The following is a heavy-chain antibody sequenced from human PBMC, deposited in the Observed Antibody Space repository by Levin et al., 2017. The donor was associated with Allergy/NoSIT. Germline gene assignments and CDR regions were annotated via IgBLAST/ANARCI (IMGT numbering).Heavy chain of an antibody. J-gene: IGHJ4*02. V-gene: IGHV4-30-2*01. CDR1: GGSISSGGYS. D-gene: IGHD5-18*01. CDR2: IYLSGST. Sequence: SGTLSLTCAVSGGSISSGGYSWSWIRQPPGKGLEWIGNIYLSGSTNDNPSLKSRVTMSVDRSKNQFSLKLSYVTAADTAVYYCARVAGYSYGYYFDYWGPGTLVTVSS. CDR3: ARVAGYSYGYYFDY.